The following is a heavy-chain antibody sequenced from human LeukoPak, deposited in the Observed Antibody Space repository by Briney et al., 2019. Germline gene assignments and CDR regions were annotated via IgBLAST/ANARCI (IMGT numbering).Heavy chain of an antibody. D-gene: IGHD3-10*01. J-gene: IGHJ4*02. CDR3: ATPLWFGELWGAFDY. CDR2: ISYDGSNK. CDR1: GFTFSSYG. V-gene: IGHV3-30*03. Sequence: GGSLRLSCAASGFTFSSYGMHWVRQAPGKGLEWVAVISYDGSNKYYADSVKGRFTISRDNSKNTLYLQMKSLRAEDTAVYYCATPLWFGELWGAFDYWGQGTLVTVSS.